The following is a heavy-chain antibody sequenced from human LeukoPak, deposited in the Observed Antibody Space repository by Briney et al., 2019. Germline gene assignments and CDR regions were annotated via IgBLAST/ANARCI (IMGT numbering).Heavy chain of an antibody. D-gene: IGHD6-13*01. J-gene: IGHJ6*02. CDR3: AREEVAAAGTYYGMDV. Sequence: GRSLRLSCAASGFTFSSYAMHWVRQAPGKGLEWVAVISYDGSNKYYADSVKGRFTISRDNSKNTPYLQMNSLRAEDTAVYYCAREEVAAAGTYYGMDVWGQGTTVTVSS. V-gene: IGHV3-30-3*01. CDR2: ISYDGSNK. CDR1: GFTFSSYA.